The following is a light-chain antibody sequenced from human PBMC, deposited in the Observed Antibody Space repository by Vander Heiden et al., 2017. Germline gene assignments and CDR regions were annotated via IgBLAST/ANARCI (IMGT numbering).Light chain of an antibody. V-gene: IGLV3-10*01. Sequence: SYELTQPPSVSVSPGQTARITCSGDPLSKKYTYWYRQKSGQAPVLVSYEDAKRPSGIPERLSGSSSGTMATLTISGAQVEDEGNYYGDSTDSGRNHRVIFGGGTKLTVL. CDR3: DSTDSGRNHRVI. J-gene: IGLJ2*01. CDR1: PLSKKY. CDR2: EDA.